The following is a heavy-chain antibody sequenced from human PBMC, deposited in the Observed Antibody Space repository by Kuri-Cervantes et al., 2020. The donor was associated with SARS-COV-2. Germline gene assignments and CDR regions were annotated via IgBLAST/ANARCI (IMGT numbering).Heavy chain of an antibody. V-gene: IGHV3-7*01. CDR3: ARKRNNYDFWSGPIYYFDY. CDR2: IKQDGSEK. Sequence: GEALRLSFAASGFTFISYWMSWVRQAPGKGLEWVANIKQDGSEKYYVDSVKGRFTISRDNAKNSLYLQMNSLRAEDTAVYYCARKRNNYDFWSGPIYYFDYWGQGTLVTVSS. CDR1: GFTFISYW. J-gene: IGHJ4*02. D-gene: IGHD3-3*01.